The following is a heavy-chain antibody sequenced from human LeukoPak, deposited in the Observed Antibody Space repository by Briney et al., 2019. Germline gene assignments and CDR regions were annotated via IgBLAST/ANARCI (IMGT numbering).Heavy chain of an antibody. V-gene: IGHV3-30-3*01. CDR1: GFTLSRFA. CDR2: MSYDGSEK. CDR3: AREADSGYDRTADY. D-gene: IGHD3-10*01. J-gene: IGHJ4*02. Sequence: GRSLTLSCTASGFTLSRFAMHWVRQAPGKGLEWVGHMSYDGSEKHYVDSVRGRFTISRDTSKNTLYLEMTSLKTEDTAVYYCAREADSGYDRTADYWGQGTLVTVSS.